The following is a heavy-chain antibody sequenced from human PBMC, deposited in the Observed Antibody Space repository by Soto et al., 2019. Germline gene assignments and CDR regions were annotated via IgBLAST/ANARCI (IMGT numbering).Heavy chain of an antibody. CDR2: ISYDVSNK. J-gene: IGHJ4*02. CDR3: AREFTLTTFDY. D-gene: IGHD4-17*01. Sequence: QVQLVESGGGVVQPGRSLRLSCAASGFTFSSYLLHWVRQAPDKGLEWVAVISYDVSNKYYADSVNCRFTISSDNSKTTLYLPMNSLSVEVTAVYYCAREFTLTTFDYWGQGTLVTVSS. CDR1: GFTFSSYL. V-gene: IGHV3-30-3*01.